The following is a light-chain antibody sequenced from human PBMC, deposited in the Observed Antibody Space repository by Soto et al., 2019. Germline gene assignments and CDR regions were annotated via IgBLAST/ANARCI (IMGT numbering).Light chain of an antibody. CDR1: QSVSTN. Sequence: EIVMTQSPATLSVSPGERATLSCRASQSVSTNLAWYQQKPGQAPRLLIYGASVRATGIPARFSGSGSGTDFTLTISRLEPGDFAVYYCQQYGSSPFGGGTKVDIK. V-gene: IGKV3-20*01. CDR2: GAS. CDR3: QQYGSSP. J-gene: IGKJ4*01.